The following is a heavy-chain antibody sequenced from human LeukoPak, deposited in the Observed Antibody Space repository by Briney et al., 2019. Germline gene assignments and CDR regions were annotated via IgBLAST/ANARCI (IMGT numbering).Heavy chain of an antibody. CDR1: GYSISYGYF. CDR3: ASLTRGGYHFEW. D-gene: IGHD6-13*01. V-gene: IGHV4-38-2*02. CDR2: VYHTGST. J-gene: IGHJ4*02. Sequence: SETLSLTCTVSGYSISYGYFWAWIRQPPGKGLEWIGSVYHTGSTHYTPSFKSRVTISLDTSKNHFSLKLTSVTAADTAVYFCASLTRGGYHFEWWGRGTLVTVSS.